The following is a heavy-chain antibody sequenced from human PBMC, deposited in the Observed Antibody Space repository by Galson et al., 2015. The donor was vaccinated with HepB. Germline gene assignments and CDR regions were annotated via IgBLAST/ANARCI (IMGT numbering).Heavy chain of an antibody. CDR1: TSAFTTYG. Sequence: SLRLSCAASTSAFTTYGMHWVRQAPGKGLEWVAFIRSDGSNKYYADSLKGRFTISRDNSKKTLYLQMNGLRAEDTAVYSCAKEGRGGFDYWGQGTLVTVSS. CDR2: IRSDGSNK. V-gene: IGHV3-30*02. J-gene: IGHJ4*02. CDR3: AKEGRGGFDY. D-gene: IGHD3-16*01.